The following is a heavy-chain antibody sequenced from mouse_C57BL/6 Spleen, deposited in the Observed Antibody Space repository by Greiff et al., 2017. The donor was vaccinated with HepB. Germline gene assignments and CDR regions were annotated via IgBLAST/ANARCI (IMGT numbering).Heavy chain of an antibody. CDR1: GFTFSDYG. J-gene: IGHJ3*01. Sequence: EVQVVESGGGLVKPGGSLKLSCAASGFTFSDYGMHWVRQAPEKGLEWVAYISSGSSTIYYADTVKGRFTISRDTAKNTLFLQMTSLRSEDTAMYYCARNYPVAYWGQGTLVTVSA. D-gene: IGHD2-1*01. V-gene: IGHV5-17*01. CDR2: ISSGSSTI. CDR3: ARNYPVAY.